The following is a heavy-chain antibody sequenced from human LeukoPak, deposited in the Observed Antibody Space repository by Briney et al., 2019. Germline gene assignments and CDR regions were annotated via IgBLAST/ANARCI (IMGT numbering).Heavy chain of an antibody. CDR2: TYYRSKWYI. Sequence: SQTLSLTCAISGDSVSSNSVAWHWLRQSPSRGPEWLGRTYYRSKWYIDYADSVKGRITISPDTSKNQFSLQLNSMTPEDTAIYYCARGRVSAFDIWGQGTMVTVSS. J-gene: IGHJ3*02. D-gene: IGHD2-8*01. V-gene: IGHV6-1*01. CDR1: GDSVSSNSVA. CDR3: ARGRVSAFDI.